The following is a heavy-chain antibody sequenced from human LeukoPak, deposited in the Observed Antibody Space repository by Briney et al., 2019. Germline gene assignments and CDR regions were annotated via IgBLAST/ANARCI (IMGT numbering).Heavy chain of an antibody. D-gene: IGHD3-22*01. V-gene: IGHV4-39*01. CDR2: IYYSGST. J-gene: IGHJ5*02. CDR1: GGSISSSSYY. CDR3: ARLITMIVVVPWFDP. Sequence: SETLSLTCTVSGGSISSSSYYWGWIRQPPGKGLEWIGSIYYSGSTYYNPSLKSRVTISVDTSKNQFSLKLSSVTAADTAVYYCARLITMIVVVPWFDPWAREPWSPSPQ.